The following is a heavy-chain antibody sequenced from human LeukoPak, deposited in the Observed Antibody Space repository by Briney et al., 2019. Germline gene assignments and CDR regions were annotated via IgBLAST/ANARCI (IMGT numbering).Heavy chain of an antibody. Sequence: ASVKVSCKASGYTFTGYYMHWARQAPGQGLEWMGWINPNSGGTNYAQKFQGRVTMTRDTSISTAYMELSSLRSDDTALYYCARGQQSDYPRFVDYWGQGTLVTVSS. V-gene: IGHV1-2*02. CDR3: ARGQQSDYPRFVDY. CDR1: GYTFTGYY. D-gene: IGHD4-17*01. CDR2: INPNSGGT. J-gene: IGHJ4*02.